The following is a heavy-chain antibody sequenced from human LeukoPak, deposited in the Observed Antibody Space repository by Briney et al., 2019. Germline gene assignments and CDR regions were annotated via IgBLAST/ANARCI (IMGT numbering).Heavy chain of an antibody. D-gene: IGHD6-25*01. J-gene: IGHJ4*02. CDR3: ARGGSVRTFDY. V-gene: IGHV4-38-2*02. Sequence: SETLSLTCTVSGYSISSGYYWGWIRQPPGKGLEWIGSIYHSGSTYYNPSLKSRVTISVDTSKNQFSLKLSSVTAADTAVYYCARGGSVRTFDYWGQGTLVTVSS. CDR1: GYSISSGYY. CDR2: IYHSGST.